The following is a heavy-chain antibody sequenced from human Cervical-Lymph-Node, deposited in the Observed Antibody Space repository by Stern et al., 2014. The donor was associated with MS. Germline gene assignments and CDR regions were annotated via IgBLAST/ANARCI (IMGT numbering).Heavy chain of an antibody. V-gene: IGHV1-24*01. CDR1: GNILTELS. CDR2: FDREDGET. D-gene: IGHD4-17*01. J-gene: IGHJ4*02. CDR3: AIYGDDGDY. Sequence: LEESGAEVKKPGASVKVSCKVSGNILTELSMQWVRQAPGKGLEWMGGFDREDGETIYAQNFQGRVTMTEDTSTDTAYMELGSLRSEDTAVYYCAIYGDDGDYWGQGTLVTVSS.